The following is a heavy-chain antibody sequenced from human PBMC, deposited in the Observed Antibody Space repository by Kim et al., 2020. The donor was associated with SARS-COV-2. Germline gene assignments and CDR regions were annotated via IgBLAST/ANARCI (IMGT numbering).Heavy chain of an antibody. J-gene: IGHJ4*02. CDR2: ISWNSGSI. CDR3: AKLTVARDGYNSDY. Sequence: GGSLRLSCAASGFTFGDYAMHWVRQAPGKGLEWVSGISWNSGSIGYADSVKGRFTISRDNAKNSLYLQMNSLRAEDTALYYCAKLTVARDGYNSDYWGQGTLVTVSS. CDR1: GFTFGDYA. D-gene: IGHD5-12*01. V-gene: IGHV3-9*01.